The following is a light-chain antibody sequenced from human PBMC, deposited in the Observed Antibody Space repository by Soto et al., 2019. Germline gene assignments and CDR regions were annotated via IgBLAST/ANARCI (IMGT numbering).Light chain of an antibody. Sequence: EIVLTQSPGTLSLSPGERAALSCGASQSVGSSYLAWYQQKPGQAPRLLIYGASSRATGIPDRFSGSGSGTDFTLTISRLELEDFAVYYCQQYVSSQITFGQGTRLEIK. CDR2: GAS. V-gene: IGKV3-20*01. CDR1: QSVGSSY. CDR3: QQYVSSQIT. J-gene: IGKJ5*01.